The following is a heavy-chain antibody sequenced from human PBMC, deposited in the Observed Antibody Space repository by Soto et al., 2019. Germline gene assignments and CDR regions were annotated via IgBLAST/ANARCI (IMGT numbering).Heavy chain of an antibody. CDR2: VYYTGST. J-gene: IGHJ4*02. CDR1: GGSISGSY. D-gene: IGHD6-19*01. CDR3: ARSVAVPGAHIDY. V-gene: IGHV4-59*01. Sequence: SETLSLTCSVSGGSISGSYWSWIRQSPGKGLEWLGYVYYTGSTNYSPSLRSRVSISVDTSKNEFSLRLSSVTAADTAVYFCARSVAVPGAHIDYWGQGTQVTVPS.